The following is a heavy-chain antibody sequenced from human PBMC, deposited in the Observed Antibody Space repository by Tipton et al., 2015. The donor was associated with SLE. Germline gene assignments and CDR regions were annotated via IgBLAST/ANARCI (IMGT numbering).Heavy chain of an antibody. J-gene: IGHJ4*02. CDR2: IYRTGNT. V-gene: IGHV4-4*08. CDR1: ADSISNYY. D-gene: IGHD7-27*01. Sequence: TLSLTCNVSADSISNYYWNWIRQSPGKGLEWIGYIYRTGNTNYNPSLASRVTISLDTAKNQFSLSLISVTAADTAVYYCARLTPWGYDYWGPGMLVTVSS. CDR3: ARLTPWGYDY.